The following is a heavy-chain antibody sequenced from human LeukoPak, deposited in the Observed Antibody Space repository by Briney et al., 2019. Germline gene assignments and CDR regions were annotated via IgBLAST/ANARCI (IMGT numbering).Heavy chain of an antibody. CDR3: ARDLFGVVTSDDAFDI. Sequence: GGSLRLSCAASGFTVSSNYMSWVRQAPGKGLEWVSVIYSGGSTYYADSVKGRFTISRDYSKNTLYLQMNSLRAEDTAVYYCARDLFGVVTSDDAFDIWGQGTMVTVSS. J-gene: IGHJ3*02. CDR1: GFTVSSNY. CDR2: IYSGGST. V-gene: IGHV3-53*01. D-gene: IGHD3-3*01.